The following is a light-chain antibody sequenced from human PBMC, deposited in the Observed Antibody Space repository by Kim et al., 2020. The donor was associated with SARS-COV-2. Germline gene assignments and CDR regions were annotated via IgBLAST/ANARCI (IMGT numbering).Light chain of an antibody. Sequence: EIVMTQSPATLSVSPGERATLSCRASLIVSSTLAWYQQKPGQAPRLLIYGASTRATGIPARFSGSGSGTEFTLTISSLQSEDLAVYYCQQYNTWPWTSGQGTKVDIK. CDR2: GAS. CDR3: QQYNTWPWT. J-gene: IGKJ1*01. V-gene: IGKV3-15*01. CDR1: LIVSST.